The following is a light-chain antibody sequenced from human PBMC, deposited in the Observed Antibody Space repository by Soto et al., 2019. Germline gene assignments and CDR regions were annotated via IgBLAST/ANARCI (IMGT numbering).Light chain of an antibody. CDR2: RKD. Sequence: QSVLAQPPSASGTPGQRVTISCSGSSSNIGGSDVYWYQQLPGSAPTLLIYRKDQPPTGDPVRYSSAKAGTTASLAIMGLRSEEEADYYCAAWDSSLSGYVFGAGTKVTVL. CDR3: AAWDSSLSGYV. J-gene: IGLJ1*01. V-gene: IGLV1-47*01. CDR1: SSNIGGSD.